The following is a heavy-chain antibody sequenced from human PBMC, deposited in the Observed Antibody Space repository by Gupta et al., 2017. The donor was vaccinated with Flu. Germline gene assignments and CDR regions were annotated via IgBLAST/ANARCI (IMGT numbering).Heavy chain of an antibody. V-gene: IGHV3-11*01. J-gene: IGHJ6*03. CDR2: ITSSGRSV. CDR3: ARDRRDLDKGYYDYYMDV. D-gene: IGHD3-9*01. CDR1: GFTFTDHF. Sequence: QVQLVQSGGGLVNPGGSLGLSCVASGFTFTDHFLSWIRQAPGEGPEWVAYITSSGRSVYYADSVKGRFTVTRDNARNSVFLHMHNLRPQDTAIYYCARDRRDLDKGYYDYYMDVWGKGATVTVSS.